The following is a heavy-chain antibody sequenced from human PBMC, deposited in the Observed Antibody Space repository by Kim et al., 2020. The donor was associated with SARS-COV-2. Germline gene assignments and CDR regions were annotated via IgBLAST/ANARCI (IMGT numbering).Heavy chain of an antibody. CDR2: ISSSSSYI. D-gene: IGHD1-26*01. J-gene: IGHJ6*02. CDR3: ARESSVVGAWGAGYYYYGMDV. CDR1: GFTFSSYS. Sequence: GGSLRLSCAASGFTFSSYSMNWVRQAPGKGLEWVSSISSSSSYIYYADSVKGRFTISRDNAKNSLYLQMNSLRAEDTAVYYCARESSVVGAWGAGYYYYGMDVWGQGTTVTVSS. V-gene: IGHV3-21*01.